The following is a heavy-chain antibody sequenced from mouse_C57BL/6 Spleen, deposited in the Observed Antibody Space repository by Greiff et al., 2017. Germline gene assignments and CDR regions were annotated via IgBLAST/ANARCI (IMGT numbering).Heavy chain of an antibody. V-gene: IGHV14-3*01. D-gene: IGHD1-1*01. CDR2: IDPANGNT. J-gene: IGHJ3*01. CDR3: ARSDYYGSSYEVAY. Sequence: VQLQQSVAELVRPGASVKLSCTASGFNIKHTYMHWVKQRPEQGLEWIGRIDPANGNTKYAPKFQGKATITADTSSNTAYLQLSSLTSEDTAIYYCARSDYYGSSYEVAYWGQGTLVTVSA. CDR1: GFNIKHTY.